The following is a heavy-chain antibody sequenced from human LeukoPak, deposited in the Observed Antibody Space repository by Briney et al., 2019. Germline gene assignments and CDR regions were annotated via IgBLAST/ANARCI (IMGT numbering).Heavy chain of an antibody. J-gene: IGHJ4*02. V-gene: IGHV3-21*01. Sequence: KSGGSLRPSCAASGFTFSSYSMNWVRQAPGKGLEWVSSISSSSSYIYYADSVKGRFTISRDNAKNSLYMQMNSLRAEDTAVYYCARNYAGNSGGFDYWGQGTLVTVSS. CDR2: ISSSSSYI. D-gene: IGHD4-23*01. CDR1: GFTFSSYS. CDR3: ARNYAGNSGGFDY.